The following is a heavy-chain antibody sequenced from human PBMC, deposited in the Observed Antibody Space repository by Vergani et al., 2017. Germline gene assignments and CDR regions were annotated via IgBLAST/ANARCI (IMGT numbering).Heavy chain of an antibody. D-gene: IGHD6-13*01. CDR2: ISYVGSNK. J-gene: IGHJ4*02. V-gene: IGHV3-30-3*02. Sequence: QVQLVESGGGVVQPGRSLRLSCAASGFTFSSYAMHWVRQAPGKGLEWVADISYVGSNKYYADSVKGRFTISRDNSKNTLYLQMNSLRAEDTAVYYCAKEFIAGAGPRGEDYWGQGTLVTVSS. CDR1: GFTFSSYA. CDR3: AKEFIAGAGPRGEDY.